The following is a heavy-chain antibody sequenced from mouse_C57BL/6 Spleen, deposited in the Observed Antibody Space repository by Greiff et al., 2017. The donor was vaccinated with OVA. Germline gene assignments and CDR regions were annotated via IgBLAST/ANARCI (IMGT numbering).Heavy chain of an antibody. J-gene: IGHJ4*01. CDR2: IFPGSGST. CDR3: ARWDKNDDGYPFYYAMDY. V-gene: IGHV1-75*01. Sequence: QVQLKESGPELVKPGASVKISCKASGYTFTDYYINWVKQRPGQGLEWIGWIFPGSGSTYYNEKFKGKATLTVDKSSSTAYMLLSSLTSEDSAVYFCARWDKNDDGYPFYYAMDYWGQGTSVTVSS. D-gene: IGHD2-3*01. CDR1: GYTFTDYY.